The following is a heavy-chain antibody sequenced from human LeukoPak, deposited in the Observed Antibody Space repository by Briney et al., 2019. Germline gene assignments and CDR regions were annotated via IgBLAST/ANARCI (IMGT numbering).Heavy chain of an antibody. V-gene: IGHV5-51*01. Sequence: GESLQISCKGSGYSFTSYWIGWVRQMPGKGLEWMGIIYPGDSDTRYSPSFQGQVTISADKSISTAYLQWSSLKASDTAMYYCARLRYCSSTSCLDAFDIWGQGTMVTVSS. CDR3: ARLRYCSSTSCLDAFDI. CDR2: IYPGDSDT. J-gene: IGHJ3*02. CDR1: GYSFTSYW. D-gene: IGHD2-2*01.